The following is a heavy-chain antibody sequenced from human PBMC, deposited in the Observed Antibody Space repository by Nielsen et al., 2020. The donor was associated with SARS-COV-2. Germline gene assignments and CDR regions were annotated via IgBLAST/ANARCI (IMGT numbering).Heavy chain of an antibody. J-gene: IGHJ4*02. CDR3: ARGGGITYALDY. V-gene: IGHV3-33*01. D-gene: IGHD3-10*01. CDR2: TWYDGSKK. CDR1: GFTFSSYG. Sequence: GESLKISCAASGFTFSSYGMHWVRQAPGKGLEWVAVTWYDGSKKYYADSVKGRFTISRDNSKNKVYLQMNSLRAEDTAVYYCARGGGITYALDYWGQGTLVTVSS.